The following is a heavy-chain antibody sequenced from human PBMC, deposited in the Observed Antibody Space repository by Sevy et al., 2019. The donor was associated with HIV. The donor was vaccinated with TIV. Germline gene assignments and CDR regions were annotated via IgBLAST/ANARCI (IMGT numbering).Heavy chain of an antibody. CDR2: IYWDDDK. Sequence: SGPTLVNPTQTLTLTCTLSGFSLSTRGVGLGWIRQPPGEALEWLALIYWDDDKRYSPSLKSRLSVTKDTSKNQVVLTMTNNDPLDTGKYYRGHRRDRALVMVYGDFDIWGPGTLVTVSS. D-gene: IGHD2-8*01. CDR3: GHRRDRALVMVYGDFDI. J-gene: IGHJ4*02. CDR1: GFSLSTRGVG. V-gene: IGHV2-5*02.